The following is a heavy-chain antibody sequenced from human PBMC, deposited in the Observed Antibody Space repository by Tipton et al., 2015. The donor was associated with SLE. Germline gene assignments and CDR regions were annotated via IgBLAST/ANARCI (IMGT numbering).Heavy chain of an antibody. Sequence: VQLVQSGAEVKKPGESLKISCKGSGYSFTSYWIGWVRQMPGKGLEWMGIIYPGDSDTSYSPSFQGQVTISADKSIGTAYRQWSSLKASDTAMYYCARQYSYAKGYFDYWGQGTLVTVSS. CDR2: IYPGDSDT. CDR1: GYSFTSYW. J-gene: IGHJ4*02. CDR3: ARQYSYAKGYFDY. V-gene: IGHV5-51*01. D-gene: IGHD5-18*01.